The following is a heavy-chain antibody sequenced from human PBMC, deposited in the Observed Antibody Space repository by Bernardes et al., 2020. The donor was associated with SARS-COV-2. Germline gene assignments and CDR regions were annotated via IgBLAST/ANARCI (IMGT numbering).Heavy chain of an antibody. J-gene: IGHJ4*02. D-gene: IGHD1-26*01. V-gene: IGHV3-23*01. CDR3: AKRRVEWELLHYFDY. CDR2: ITDSGDTT. CDR1: GFTFSSYT. Sequence: GGSLRLSCEVSGFTFSSYTMNWVRQAPGKGLEWVSTITDSGDTTYYADSVKDRFTISRDNSKNRMYLQMNSLRAEDTAVYFCAKRRVEWELLHYFDYWGQGTLVTVSS.